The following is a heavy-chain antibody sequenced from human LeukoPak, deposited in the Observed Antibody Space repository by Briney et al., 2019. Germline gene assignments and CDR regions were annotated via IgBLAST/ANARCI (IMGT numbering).Heavy chain of an antibody. CDR3: ARRVAVAGTTSRFDP. Sequence: NPSETLSLTCTVSGGSISSSSYYWGWIRQPPGKGLEWIGSIYYSGSTNYNPSLKSRVTISVDTSKNQFYLKLSSVTAADTAVYYCARRVAVAGTTSRFDPWGQGTLVTVSS. V-gene: IGHV4-39*07. D-gene: IGHD6-19*01. CDR2: IYYSGST. CDR1: GGSISSSSYY. J-gene: IGHJ5*02.